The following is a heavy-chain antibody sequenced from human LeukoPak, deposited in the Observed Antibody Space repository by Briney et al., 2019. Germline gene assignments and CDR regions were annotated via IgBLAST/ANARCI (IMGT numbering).Heavy chain of an antibody. J-gene: IGHJ6*03. CDR2: IIPFFGTA. CDR1: EGTDGSYA. CDR3: ARVGTIAAAGTYYYYYMDV. Sequence: GTSVKASCKPSEGTDGSYAISWVRQAPGQGVGWLGGIIPFFGTANYAQKFQGRVTNTADESTSKAYMELSSLRSEDTAVYYCARVGTIAAAGTYYYYYMDVWGKGTTVTISS. D-gene: IGHD6-13*01. V-gene: IGHV1-69*01.